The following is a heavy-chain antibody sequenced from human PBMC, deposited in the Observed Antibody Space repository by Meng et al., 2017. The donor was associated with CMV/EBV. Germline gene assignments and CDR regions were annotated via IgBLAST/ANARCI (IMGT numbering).Heavy chain of an antibody. CDR1: GFTFSSYA. Sequence: LSLTCAASGFTFSSYAMSWVRQAPGKGLEWVSAISGSGGSTYYADSVKGRFTISRDNSKNTLYLQMNSLRAEDTAVYYCAKELLRMVASVGFDYWGQGTLVTVSS. D-gene: IGHD5-12*01. CDR2: ISGSGGST. V-gene: IGHV3-23*01. J-gene: IGHJ4*02. CDR3: AKELLRMVASVGFDY.